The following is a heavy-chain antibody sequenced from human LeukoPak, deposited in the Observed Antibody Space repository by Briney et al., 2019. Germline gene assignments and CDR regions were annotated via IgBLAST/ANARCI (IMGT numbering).Heavy chain of an antibody. CDR3: VRGGGSAYKYNAFDI. Sequence: GGSLRLSCAAAGFIFSSYEMNWVRQAPGKGLEWISYISISGTTIYYAESVKGRFTISRDNTKNSLYLQMNSLRAEDTAVYYCVRGGGSAYKYNAFDIWGQGTMVTGSS. D-gene: IGHD3-22*01. J-gene: IGHJ3*02. V-gene: IGHV3-48*03. CDR1: GFIFSSYE. CDR2: ISISGTTI.